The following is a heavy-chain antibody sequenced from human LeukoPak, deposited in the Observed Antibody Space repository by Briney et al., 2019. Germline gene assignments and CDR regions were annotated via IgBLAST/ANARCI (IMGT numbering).Heavy chain of an antibody. D-gene: IGHD6-6*01. CDR3: ARMGSSSSAY. CDR2: IKQDGSEK. CDR1: GFTFSSYW. V-gene: IGHV3-7*01. J-gene: IGHJ4*02. Sequence: GGSLRLSXAASGFTFSSYWMSWVRQAPGKGLEWVANIKQDGSEKNYVDSVKGRFTISRDNAKKSLYLQMNSLRAEDSAVYYCARMGSSSSAYWGLGTLVTVSS.